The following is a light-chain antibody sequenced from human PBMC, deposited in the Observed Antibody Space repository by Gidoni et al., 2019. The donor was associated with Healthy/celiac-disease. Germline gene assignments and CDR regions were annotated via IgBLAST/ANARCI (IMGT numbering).Light chain of an antibody. V-gene: IGKV1-39*01. Sequence: DIQMTQSPSSLSASVGDRVTITCRASQSISSYLNWYQQKPGKAPKLLIYAASSLQSGVPSRVSGSGSGTDFTLTISSLQPEDFATYYCQQSYSTPQTFXQXTKLEIK. CDR1: QSISSY. CDR2: AAS. CDR3: QQSYSTPQT. J-gene: IGKJ2*01.